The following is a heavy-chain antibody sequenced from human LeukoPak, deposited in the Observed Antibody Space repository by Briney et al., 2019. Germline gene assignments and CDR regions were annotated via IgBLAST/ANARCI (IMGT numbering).Heavy chain of an antibody. V-gene: IGHV4-4*02. CDR3: ARKGPYYNSLTGYYKNGLDV. Sequence: SETLSLTCAVSGGFISSNNWWNWVRQPPGKGLEWVGEIYHSGSTNYNPSLESRVTISVDKPKNQFSLKLSSVTAADTAVYYCARKGPYYNSLTGYYKNGLDVWGKGTTVSVSS. CDR2: IYHSGST. J-gene: IGHJ6*04. D-gene: IGHD3-9*01. CDR1: GGFISSNNW.